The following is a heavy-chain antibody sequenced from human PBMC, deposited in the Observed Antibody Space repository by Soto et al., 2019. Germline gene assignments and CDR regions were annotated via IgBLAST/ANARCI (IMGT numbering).Heavy chain of an antibody. CDR2: IRAYNGNT. Sequence: ASVRVSVKASGYTFTSYGSSWVRQDPGQGREWRGWIRAYNGNTNYAQRLQGRVTMTTDTPKSTAYMELRSLRSDDTAVYYCAGLGHCSSTSCYRVIWFDPWGQGTLVPVSS. CDR3: AGLGHCSSTSCYRVIWFDP. D-gene: IGHD2-2*02. J-gene: IGHJ5*02. V-gene: IGHV1-18*04. CDR1: GYTFTSYG.